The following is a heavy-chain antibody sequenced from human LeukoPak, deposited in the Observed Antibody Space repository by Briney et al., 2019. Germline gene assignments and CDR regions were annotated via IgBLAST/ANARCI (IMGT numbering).Heavy chain of an antibody. J-gene: IGHJ3*02. V-gene: IGHV1-69*05. Sequence: ASVKVSCKASGGTFSSYAISWVRQAPGQGLEWMGRIIPIFVTANYAQKFQGRVTITTDESTSTAYMELSSLRSEDTAVYYCATEAQYLDAFDIWGQGTMVTVSS. CDR2: IIPIFVTA. CDR1: GGTFSSYA. D-gene: IGHD2-2*01. CDR3: ATEAQYLDAFDI.